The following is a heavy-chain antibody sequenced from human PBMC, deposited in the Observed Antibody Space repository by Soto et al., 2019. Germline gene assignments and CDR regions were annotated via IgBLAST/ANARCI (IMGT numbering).Heavy chain of an antibody. CDR1: GYSFTSYW. CDR2: IDPSDSYT. D-gene: IGHD6-13*01. Sequence: GETLKISCKGSGYSFTSYWISWVRQMPGKGLEWMGRIDPSDSYTNYSPSFQGHVTISADKSISTAYLQWSSLKASDTAMYYCATRGETRYSSSWHSYGMDVWGQGTTVTVS. CDR3: ATRGETRYSSSWHSYGMDV. J-gene: IGHJ6*02. V-gene: IGHV5-10-1*01.